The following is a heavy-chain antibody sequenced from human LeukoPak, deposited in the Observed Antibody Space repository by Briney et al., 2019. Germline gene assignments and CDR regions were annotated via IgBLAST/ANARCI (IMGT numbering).Heavy chain of an antibody. CDR2: IRYDGSDK. J-gene: IGHJ4*02. CDR3: AKDGRSGYCSGGSCYSDY. Sequence: PLGSLRLSCSASGFTFSTYGMHWVRQAPGKGLEWVAFIRYDGSDKYYADSVKGRFTISRDNSKNTVYLQMNSLRAEDTAVYYCAKDGRSGYCSGGSCYSDYWGQGTLVTVSS. CDR1: GFTFSTYG. D-gene: IGHD2-15*01. V-gene: IGHV3-30*02.